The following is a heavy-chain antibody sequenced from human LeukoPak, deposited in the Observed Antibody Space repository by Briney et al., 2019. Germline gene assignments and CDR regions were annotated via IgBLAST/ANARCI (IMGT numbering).Heavy chain of an antibody. CDR3: ARAERGGYSGYDYGMDL. CDR1: EFTFSSYA. D-gene: IGHD5-12*01. CDR2: ISYDGSNT. V-gene: IGHV3-30*04. J-gene: IGHJ6*04. Sequence: GRSLRLSCAASEFTFSSYAMHWVRQAPGKGLEWVAVISYDGSNTYYADSVKGRFTISRDNSKNTLYLQMNSLRAEDTAVYYCARAERGGYSGYDYGMDLWGKGTTVTVSS.